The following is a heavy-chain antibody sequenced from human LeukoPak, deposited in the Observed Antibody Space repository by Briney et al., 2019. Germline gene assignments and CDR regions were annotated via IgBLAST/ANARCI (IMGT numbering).Heavy chain of an antibody. CDR1: GFTFSSYG. CDR2: IRYDGSNK. J-gene: IGHJ4*02. CDR3: AKARWLRLDRPFDY. Sequence: GVSLRLSCAASGFTFSSYGMHWVRQAPGKGLEWVAFIRYDGSNKYYADSVKGRFTISRDNSKNTLYLQMNSLRAEDTAVYYCAKARWLRLDRPFDYWGQGTLVTVSS. D-gene: IGHD5-12*01. V-gene: IGHV3-30*02.